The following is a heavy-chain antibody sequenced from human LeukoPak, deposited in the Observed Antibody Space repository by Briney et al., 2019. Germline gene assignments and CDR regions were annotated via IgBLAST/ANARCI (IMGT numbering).Heavy chain of an antibody. CDR3: APTPPVTSYNYPYFFDY. V-gene: IGHV3-21*01. Sequence: GGSLRLSCAASGFTFSNYAMSWVRQAPGKGLEWVSSISSSSSYIYYADSVKGRFTISRDNAKNSLYLHMNSLRAEDTAVYYCAPTPPVTSYNYPYFFDYWGQGTLVTVSS. CDR2: ISSSSSYI. J-gene: IGHJ4*02. D-gene: IGHD5-24*01. CDR1: GFTFSNYA.